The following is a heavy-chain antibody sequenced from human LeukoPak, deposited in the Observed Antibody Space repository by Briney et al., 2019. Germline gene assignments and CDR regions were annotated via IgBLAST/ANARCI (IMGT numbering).Heavy chain of an antibody. CDR1: GFTFSSYS. CDR2: ISSSSNYI. V-gene: IGHV3-21*01. D-gene: IGHD6-13*01. J-gene: IGHJ4*02. CDR3: ARIGSSWYLDY. Sequence: TGGSLRLSCAASGFTFSSYSMNWVRQAPGKGLEWVSSISSSSNYIYYADSVKGRFTVSRDNAKNSLYLQMNSLRAEDTAVYYCARIGSSWYLDYWGQGTLVTVSS.